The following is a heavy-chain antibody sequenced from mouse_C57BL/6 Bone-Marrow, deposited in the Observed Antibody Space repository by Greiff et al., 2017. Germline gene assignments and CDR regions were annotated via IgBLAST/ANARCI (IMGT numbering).Heavy chain of an antibody. CDR3: ARDRGNCYYYAMDY. CDR1: GFTFSSYA. CDR2: ISDGGSYT. Sequence: EVMLVESGGGLVKPGGSLKLSCAASGFTFSSYAMSWVRQTPEKRLEWVATISDGGSYTYYPDNVKGRFTISRDNAKNNLYLQMSHLKSEDTAMYYCARDRGNCYYYAMDYWGQGTSVTVSS. V-gene: IGHV5-4*01. D-gene: IGHD3-3*01. J-gene: IGHJ4*01.